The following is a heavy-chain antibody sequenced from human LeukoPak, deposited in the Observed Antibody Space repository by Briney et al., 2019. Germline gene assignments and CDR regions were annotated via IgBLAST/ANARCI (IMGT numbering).Heavy chain of an antibody. J-gene: IGHJ4*02. CDR3: ARDSSGYYYAY. CDR2: IYYSGST. CDR1: GGSISSGDYY. V-gene: IGHV4-30-4*01. D-gene: IGHD3-22*01. Sequence: SETLSLTCTVSGGSISSGDYYWSWIRQPPGKGLEWIGYIYYSGSTYYNPSLKSRVTISVDTSKNQFSLKLSSVTAANTAVYYCARDSSGYYYAYWGQGTLVTVSS.